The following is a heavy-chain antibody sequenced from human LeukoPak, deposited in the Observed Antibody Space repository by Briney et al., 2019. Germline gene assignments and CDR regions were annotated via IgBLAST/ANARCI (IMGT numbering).Heavy chain of an antibody. CDR3: ARRTYGSGSYRFYYYYYYMDV. Sequence: PSETLSLTCTVSGGSISSYYWSWIRQPPGKGLEWIGYIYYSGSTYYNPSPKSRVTISVDKSKNQFSLKLSSVTAADTAVYYCARRTYGSGSYRFYYYYYYMDVWGKGTTVTISS. D-gene: IGHD3-10*01. CDR1: GGSISSYY. J-gene: IGHJ6*03. V-gene: IGHV4-59*12. CDR2: IYYSGST.